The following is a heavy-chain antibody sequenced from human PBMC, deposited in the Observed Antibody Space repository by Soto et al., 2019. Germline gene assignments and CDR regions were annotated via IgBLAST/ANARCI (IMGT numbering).Heavy chain of an antibody. Sequence: PSETLSLTCTVSGGSISSSSYYWGWIRQPPGKGLEWIGSIYYSGSTYYNPSLKSRVTISVDTSKNQFSLKLSSVTAADTAVYYCARSGGTIMITFGGVIGYWGQGTLVTVSS. CDR2: IYYSGST. V-gene: IGHV4-39*01. J-gene: IGHJ4*02. CDR3: ARSGGTIMITFGGVIGY. D-gene: IGHD3-16*01. CDR1: GGSISSSSYY.